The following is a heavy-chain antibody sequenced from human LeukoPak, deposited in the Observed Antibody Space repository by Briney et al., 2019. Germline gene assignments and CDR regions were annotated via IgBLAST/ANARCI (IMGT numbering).Heavy chain of an antibody. Sequence: SETLSLTCAVYGGSFSGYYWSWIRQPPGKGLEWIGYIYYSGSTNYNPSLKSRVTISVDTSKNQFSLKLSSVTAADTPVYYCARWVDDYRGRFDPWGQGTLVTVSS. CDR2: IYYSGST. D-gene: IGHD4/OR15-4a*01. V-gene: IGHV4-59*08. J-gene: IGHJ5*02. CDR1: GGSFSGYY. CDR3: ARWVDDYRGRFDP.